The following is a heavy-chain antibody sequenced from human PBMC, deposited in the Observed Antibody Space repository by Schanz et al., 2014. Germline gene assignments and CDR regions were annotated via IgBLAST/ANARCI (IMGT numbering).Heavy chain of an antibody. Sequence: EVQLLESGGGLVQPGGSLRLSCATSGFSFSSYAINWVRQAPGKGLEWVSFVHPGGSTYYPDSVKGRFTISRDNAKNSLFLQMNSLRAEDTAVYYCVRDSFFAFDYWGQGTLVTVSS. D-gene: IGHD3-3*01. CDR1: GFSFSSYA. J-gene: IGHJ4*02. V-gene: IGHV3-23*03. CDR2: FVHPGGST. CDR3: VRDSFFAFDY.